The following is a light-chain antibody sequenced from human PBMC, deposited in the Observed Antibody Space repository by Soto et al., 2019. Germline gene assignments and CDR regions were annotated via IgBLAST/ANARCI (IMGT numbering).Light chain of an antibody. CDR2: WAS. J-gene: IGKJ4*01. V-gene: IGKV4-1*01. Sequence: DIQMTQSPASLSASVGDRVTITCRASQSISSYLNWYQQKPGQPPKLLIYWASTRETGVPDRFSGSGSGTDFTLTISSLQAEDVAVYYCQQYYSNPFTFGGGTKVDIK. CDR1: QSISSY. CDR3: QQYYSNPFT.